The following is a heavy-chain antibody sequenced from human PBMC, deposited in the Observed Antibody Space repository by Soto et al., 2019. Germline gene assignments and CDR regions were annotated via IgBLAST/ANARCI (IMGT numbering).Heavy chain of an antibody. Sequence: QVQLVESGGGVVQPGRSLRLSCAVSGFTVSTYGMHWVRQAPGKGLEWVAVISRDGGTKYYADSVKGRFTISRDNSRNTLFLEMNSLRGDDMAVYYCPGEVASGYWGQGTLVTFSS. CDR1: GFTVSTYG. D-gene: IGHD2-21*01. J-gene: IGHJ4*02. CDR2: ISRDGGTK. CDR3: PGEVASGY. V-gene: IGHV3-30*03.